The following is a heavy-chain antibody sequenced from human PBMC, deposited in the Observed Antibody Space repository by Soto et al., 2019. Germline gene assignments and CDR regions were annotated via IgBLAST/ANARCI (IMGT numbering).Heavy chain of an antibody. Sequence: ASVKVSCKASGYTFTSYGISWVRQAPGQGLEWMGWISAYNGNTNYAQKLQGRVTMTTDTSTSTAYMELRSLRSDDTAVYYCVKTGYCSGGSRRNWFDPWGQGTLVTVST. V-gene: IGHV1-18*01. CDR3: VKTGYCSGGSRRNWFDP. D-gene: IGHD2-15*01. CDR1: GYTFTSYG. CDR2: ISAYNGNT. J-gene: IGHJ5*02.